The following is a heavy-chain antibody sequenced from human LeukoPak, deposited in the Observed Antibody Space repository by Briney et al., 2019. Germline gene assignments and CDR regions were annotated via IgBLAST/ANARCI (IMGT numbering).Heavy chain of an antibody. Sequence: TPETLSLTCAVYGGSFSGYYWSWIRQPPGKGLEWIGEISHSGSTNYNPSLKSRVTISVDTSKNQFSLKLSSMTAADTAVYYCARVAFRQWLVQGIDYWGQGTLVTVSS. V-gene: IGHV4-34*01. D-gene: IGHD6-19*01. CDR3: ARVAFRQWLVQGIDY. CDR1: GGSFSGYY. CDR2: ISHSGST. J-gene: IGHJ4*02.